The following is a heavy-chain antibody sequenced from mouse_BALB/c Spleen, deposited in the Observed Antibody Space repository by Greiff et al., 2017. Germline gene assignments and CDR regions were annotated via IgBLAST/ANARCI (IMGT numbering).Heavy chain of an antibody. CDR1: GFTFSSFG. J-gene: IGHJ2*01. D-gene: IGHD3-2*02. CDR2: ISSGSSTI. Sequence: DVKLVESGGGLVQPGGSRKLSCAASGFTFSSFGMHWVRQAPEKGLEWVAYISSGSSTIYYADTVKGRFTISRDNPKNTLFLQMTSLRSEDTAMYYCARRLPDSYYFDYWGQGTTLTVSS. V-gene: IGHV5-17*02. CDR3: ARRLPDSYYFDY.